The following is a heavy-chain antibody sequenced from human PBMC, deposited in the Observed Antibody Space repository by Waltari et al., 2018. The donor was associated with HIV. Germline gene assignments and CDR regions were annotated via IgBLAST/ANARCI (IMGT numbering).Heavy chain of an antibody. CDR1: GFTFSYYA. V-gene: IGHV3-48*02. CDR3: VRVGTSFDY. CDR2: ISSNSSTI. Sequence: EVQLVESGGGLVQPGGSLRLSCVASGFTFSYYAMNWVRQAPGKGLEWVSYISSNSSTIYHADSVKCRVTISRDNAKNSLYLQMNSLRDEDTAVYYCVRVGTSFDYWGQGTLVTVSS. D-gene: IGHD2-8*01. J-gene: IGHJ4*02.